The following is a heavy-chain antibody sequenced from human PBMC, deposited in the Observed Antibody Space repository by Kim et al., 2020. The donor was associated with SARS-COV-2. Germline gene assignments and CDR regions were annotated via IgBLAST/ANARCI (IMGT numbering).Heavy chain of an antibody. CDR2: IYSGGST. CDR1: GFTVSSNY. V-gene: IGHV3-53*01. J-gene: IGHJ6*02. Sequence: GGSLRLSCAASGFTVSSNYMSWVRQAPGKGLEWVSVIYSGGSTYYADSVKGRFTISRDNSKNTLYLQMNSLRAEDTAVYYCARGVGYDIFTYYYYYGMDVWGQGTTVTVSS. CDR3: ARGVGYDIFTYYYYYGMDV. D-gene: IGHD3-9*01.